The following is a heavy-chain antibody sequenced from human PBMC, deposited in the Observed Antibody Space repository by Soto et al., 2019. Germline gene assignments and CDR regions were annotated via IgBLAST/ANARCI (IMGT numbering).Heavy chain of an antibody. CDR3: ARDTRNYDYVWGSYRSQDYYYYGMDV. CDR1: GGSISSYY. J-gene: IGHJ6*02. D-gene: IGHD3-16*02. Sequence: SETLSLTCTVSGGSISSYYWSWIRQPPGKGLEWIGYIYYSGSTNYNPSLKSRVTISVDTSKNQFPLKLSSVTAADTAVYYCARDTRNYDYVWGSYRSQDYYYYGMDVWGQGTTVTVSS. V-gene: IGHV4-59*01. CDR2: IYYSGST.